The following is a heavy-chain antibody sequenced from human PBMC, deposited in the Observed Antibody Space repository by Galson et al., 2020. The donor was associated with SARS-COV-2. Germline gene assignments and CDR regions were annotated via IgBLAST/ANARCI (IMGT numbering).Heavy chain of an antibody. D-gene: IGHD6-13*01. J-gene: IGHJ3*02. V-gene: IGHV3-20*01. Sequence: GGSLRLSCAASGFTFDDYGMSWVRQAPGKGLEWVSGINWNGGSTGDADSVKCRFTISRDNAKNSLYLQMNSLRAEDTALYHCARDPNGVAAAYSFDSWGQGTMVTVSS. CDR2: INWNGGST. CDR1: GFTFDDYG. CDR3: ARDPNGVAAAYSFDS.